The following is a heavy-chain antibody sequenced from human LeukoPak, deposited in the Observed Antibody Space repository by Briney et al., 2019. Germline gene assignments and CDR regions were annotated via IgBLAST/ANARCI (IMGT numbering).Heavy chain of an antibody. V-gene: IGHV3-30*02. Sequence: GGSLRLSCAASGFTFSSYGMHWVRQAPGKRLEWVAFIRYDGSNKYYADSVKGRFTISRDNSKNTLYLQVNSLRAEDTAVYYCAKDPRGYSYGPGAFDIWGQGTMVTVSS. CDR1: GFTFSSYG. CDR2: IRYDGSNK. D-gene: IGHD5-18*01. J-gene: IGHJ3*02. CDR3: AKDPRGYSYGPGAFDI.